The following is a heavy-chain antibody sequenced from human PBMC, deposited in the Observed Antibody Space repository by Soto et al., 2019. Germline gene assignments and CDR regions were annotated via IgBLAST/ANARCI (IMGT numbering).Heavy chain of an antibody. Sequence: PSETLSLTCTVYGGSISSYYWSWIRQPPGKGLEWIGYIYYSGSTNYNPSLKSRVTISVDPSKNQFSLKLSSVTAAATAAYYCARRYGSALDIWAKGPRATASS. CDR1: GGSISSYY. CDR2: IYYSGST. J-gene: IGHJ3*02. CDR3: ARRYGSALDI. V-gene: IGHV4-59*01. D-gene: IGHD3-10*01.